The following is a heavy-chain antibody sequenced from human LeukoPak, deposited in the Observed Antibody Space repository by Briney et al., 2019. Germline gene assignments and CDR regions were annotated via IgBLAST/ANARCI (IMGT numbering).Heavy chain of an antibody. J-gene: IGHJ4*02. CDR1: GASIRTSEDH. CDR3: AREGASQDVRGFDY. CDR2: TSNSDYP. Sequence: SETLSLTCTVSGASIRTSEDHWTWIRQHPGKGLEWIGYTSNSDYPDSNPSLKSRVTISLDTSKNQFSLKLRSVTAADTAVYYCAREGASQDVRGFDYWGQGTQVTVSS. D-gene: IGHD3-10*02. V-gene: IGHV4-31*03.